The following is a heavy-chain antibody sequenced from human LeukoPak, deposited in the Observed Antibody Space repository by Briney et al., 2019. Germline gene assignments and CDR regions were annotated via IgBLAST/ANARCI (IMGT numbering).Heavy chain of an antibody. CDR1: GYTFTSYA. D-gene: IGHD6-19*01. J-gene: IGHJ5*02. V-gene: IGHV1-69*13. CDR3: AREYEPIAVAGAWLDP. Sequence: GGSVKVSCKASGYTFTSYAISWVRQAPGQGLEWMGGIFPIFGTANYAQKVQGRFTITADESTSTAYMELSRLRSEDTAVYYCAREYEPIAVAGAWLDPWGQGTLVTVSS. CDR2: IFPIFGTA.